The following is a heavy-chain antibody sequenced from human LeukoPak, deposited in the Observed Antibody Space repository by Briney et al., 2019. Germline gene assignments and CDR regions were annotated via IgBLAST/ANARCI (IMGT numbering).Heavy chain of an antibody. J-gene: IGHJ1*01. CDR2: VNPNSGGT. V-gene: IGHV1-2*06. CDR3: ARAKASIAAFSAEYFQH. Sequence: GASVKVSCKASGYTFTGYYMHWVRQAPGQGLEWMGRVNPNSGGTNYAQKFQGRVTMTRDTSISTPYMELSRLRSDDTAVYYCARAKASIAAFSAEYFQHWGQGTLVTVSS. D-gene: IGHD6-6*01. CDR1: GYTFTGYY.